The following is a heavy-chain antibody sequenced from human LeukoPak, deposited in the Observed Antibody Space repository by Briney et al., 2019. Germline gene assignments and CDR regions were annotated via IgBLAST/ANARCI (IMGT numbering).Heavy chain of an antibody. CDR1: GGSISSYY. CDR3: ARGDYDILTEDS. D-gene: IGHD3-9*01. V-gene: IGHV4-4*07. Sequence: SETLSLTCTVSGGSISSYYWSWIRQPAGKGLEWIGRIYTSGSTNYNPSLKSRVTISVDTSKNQFSLKLSSVTAGDTAVYYCARGDYDILTEDSWGQGTLVSVSS. CDR2: IYTSGST. J-gene: IGHJ4*02.